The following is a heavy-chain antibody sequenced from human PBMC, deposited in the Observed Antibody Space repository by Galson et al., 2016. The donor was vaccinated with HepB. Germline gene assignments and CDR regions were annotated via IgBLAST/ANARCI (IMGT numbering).Heavy chain of an antibody. CDR3: ATYDWWRTADCGAY. V-gene: IGHV1-18*01. CDR1: GYTSSGYG. J-gene: IGHJ4*02. Sequence: SVKVSCKASGYTSSGYGICWVRQAPGQGLEWMGWISVYNGRTAYAHKLVGRVTMTADTSTNTAYMELSSLASDDTAVYYCATYDWWRTADCGAYWGQGSPVSGSS. CDR2: ISVYNGRT. D-gene: IGHD2-8*02.